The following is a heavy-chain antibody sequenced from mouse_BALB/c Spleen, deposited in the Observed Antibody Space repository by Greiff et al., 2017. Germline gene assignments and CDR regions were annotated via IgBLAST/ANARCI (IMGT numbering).Heavy chain of an antibody. CDR1: GYTFTSYW. J-gene: IGHJ4*01. Sequence: QVQLKESGAELARPGASVKLSCKASGYTFTSYWMQWVKQRPGQGLEWIGAIYPGDGDTRYTQKFKGKATLTADKSSSTAYMQLSSLASEDSAVYYGARGNYYGYVGAMDYWGQGTSVTVSS. V-gene: IGHV1-87*01. CDR3: ARGNYYGYVGAMDY. CDR2: IYPGDGDT. D-gene: IGHD1-2*01.